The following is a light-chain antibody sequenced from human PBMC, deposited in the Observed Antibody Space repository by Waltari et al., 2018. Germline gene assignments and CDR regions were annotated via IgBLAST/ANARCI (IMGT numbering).Light chain of an antibody. CDR1: SSAVGGYNY. V-gene: IGLV2-14*01. CDR3: SSYTSSSPYV. CDR2: DVS. J-gene: IGLJ1*01. Sequence: QSALTQPASVSGSPGQSITIPCTGTSSAVGGYNYVSWYPQHPGKAPKLMIYDVSKRPSGVSNRFSGSKSGNTASLTISGLQAEDEADYYCSSYTSSSPYVFGTGTKVTVL.